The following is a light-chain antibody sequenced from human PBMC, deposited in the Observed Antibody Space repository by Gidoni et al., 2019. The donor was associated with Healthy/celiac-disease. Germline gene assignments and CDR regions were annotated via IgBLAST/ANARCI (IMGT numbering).Light chain of an antibody. CDR2: AAS. CDR3: QQSYSTPST. CDR1: QSISSY. Sequence: DIQMTQSPPSLSASVGDRVTITCRASQSISSYLNWYQQKPGKAPKLLIYAASSLQSGVPSRFSGSGSGTDFTLTISSLQPEDFATYYCQQSYSTPSTFGAGTKVEIK. V-gene: IGKV1-39*01. J-gene: IGKJ3*01.